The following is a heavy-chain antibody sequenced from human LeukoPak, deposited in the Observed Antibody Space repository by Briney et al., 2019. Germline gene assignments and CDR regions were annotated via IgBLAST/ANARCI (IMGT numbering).Heavy chain of an antibody. CDR1: GGSFSGYY. Sequence: PSETLSLTCAVYGGSFSGYYWSWIRQPPGKGLEWIGEINHSGSTNYNPSLKSRVTIPVDTSKNQFSLKLSSVTAADTAVYYCARQYCSGGSCYHNWFDPWGQGTLVTVSS. CDR3: ARQYCSGGSCYHNWFDP. J-gene: IGHJ5*02. CDR2: INHSGST. V-gene: IGHV4-34*01. D-gene: IGHD2-15*01.